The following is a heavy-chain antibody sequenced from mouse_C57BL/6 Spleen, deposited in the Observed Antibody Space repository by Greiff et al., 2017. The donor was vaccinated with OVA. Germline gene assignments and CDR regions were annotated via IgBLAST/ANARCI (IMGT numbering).Heavy chain of an antibody. CDR3: ARDGDYGAWFAY. CDR2: ISDGGSYT. Sequence: EVNVVESGGGLVKPGGSLKLSCAASGFTFSSYAMSWVRQTPEKRLEWVATISDGGSYTYYPDNVKGRFTISRDNAKNNLYLQMSHLKSEDTAMYYCARDGDYGAWFAYWGQGTLVTVSA. D-gene: IGHD2-4*01. J-gene: IGHJ3*01. CDR1: GFTFSSYA. V-gene: IGHV5-4*01.